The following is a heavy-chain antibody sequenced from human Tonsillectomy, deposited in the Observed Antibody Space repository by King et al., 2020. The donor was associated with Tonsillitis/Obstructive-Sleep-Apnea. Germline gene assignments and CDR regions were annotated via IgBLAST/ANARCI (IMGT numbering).Heavy chain of an antibody. CDR1: GGTFSSYA. V-gene: IGHV1-69*09. CDR3: ARDPDTAMVIGDYYFDY. Sequence: QPVQSGAEVKKPGSSVKVSCKASGGTFSSYAISWVRQAPGQGLEWMGRIIPILGIANYAQKFQGRVTITADKSTSTAYMELSSLRSEDTAVYYCARDPDTAMVIGDYYFDYWGQGTLVTVSS. CDR2: IIPILGIA. J-gene: IGHJ4*02. D-gene: IGHD5-18*01.